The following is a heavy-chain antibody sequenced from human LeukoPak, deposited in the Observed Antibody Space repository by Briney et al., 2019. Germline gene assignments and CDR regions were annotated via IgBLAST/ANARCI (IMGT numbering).Heavy chain of an antibody. Sequence: GGSLRLSCAASGFTFSSYGMHWVRQAPGKGLEWVAVISYDGSNKYYADSVKGRFTISRDNSKNTLYLQMNSLRAGDTAVYYCAKDLGLWYSSQDAFDIWGQGTMVTVSS. D-gene: IGHD6-13*01. CDR3: AKDLGLWYSSQDAFDI. V-gene: IGHV3-30*18. CDR2: ISYDGSNK. CDR1: GFTFSSYG. J-gene: IGHJ3*02.